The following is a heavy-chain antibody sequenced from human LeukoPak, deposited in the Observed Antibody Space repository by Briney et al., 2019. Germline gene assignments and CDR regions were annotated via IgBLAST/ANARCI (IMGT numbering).Heavy chain of an antibody. V-gene: IGHV3-74*01. D-gene: IGHD2-15*01. CDR3: VRSGYCSGGICFGDDY. J-gene: IGHJ4*02. Sequence: PGGSLRLSCVASGFTFSNYWMHWVRQVPGKGLVWVSRINTDGSGIAYADSVKGRFTVSRDNSKSTLYVQMNSLRADDTAMYYCVRSGYCSGGICFGDDYWGQGTLVTVSS. CDR1: GFTFSNYW. CDR2: INTDGSGI.